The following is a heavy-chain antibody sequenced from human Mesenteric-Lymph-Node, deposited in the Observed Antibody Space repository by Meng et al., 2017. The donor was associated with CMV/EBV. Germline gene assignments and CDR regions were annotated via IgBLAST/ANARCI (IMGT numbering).Heavy chain of an antibody. CDR3: TTNSPTGGSGSWGGWFDA. V-gene: IGHV3-15*01. CDR1: GFTFSNAW. J-gene: IGHJ5*02. Sequence: GGSLRLSCAASGFTFSNAWMNWVRQAPGKGLEWVGRIKSKTDGGTTDYAAPVKGRFTISRDDSKNTLYLQMNSLKTEDSAVYYGTTNSPTGGSGSWGGWFDAWGQGTLVTVSS. D-gene: IGHD1-26*01. CDR2: IKSKTDGGTT.